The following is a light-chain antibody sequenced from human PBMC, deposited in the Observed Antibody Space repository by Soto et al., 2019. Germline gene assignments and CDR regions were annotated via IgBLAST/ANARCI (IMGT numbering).Light chain of an antibody. CDR1: QSVGSD. V-gene: IGKV3-15*01. J-gene: IGKJ4*01. CDR2: DVS. CDR3: QQNNNWPLT. Sequence: EIVMTQSPATLSVSPGERATLSCRASQSVGSDLAWYQQKPGRTPSLLIYDVSTRATGIPARFSGSGSGTEFTLTISSLQSEDFVVYYCQQNNNWPLTFGGGTKVEIK.